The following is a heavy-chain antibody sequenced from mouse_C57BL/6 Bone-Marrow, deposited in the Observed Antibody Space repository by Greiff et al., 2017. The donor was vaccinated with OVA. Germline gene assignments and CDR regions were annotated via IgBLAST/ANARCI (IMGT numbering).Heavy chain of an antibody. CDR3: ARWHYSNLYAMDY. CDR1: GYTFPSSG. J-gene: IGHJ4*01. Sequence: VQLVESGAELARPGASVKLSCKASGYTFPSSGISWVKQRTGQGLEWIGEIYPRSGNTYYNEKFKGKAPLTADKASSTAYMELRSLTSEDSAVYVCARWHYSNLYAMDYWGQGTSVTVSS. D-gene: IGHD2-5*01. V-gene: IGHV1-81*01. CDR2: IYPRSGNT.